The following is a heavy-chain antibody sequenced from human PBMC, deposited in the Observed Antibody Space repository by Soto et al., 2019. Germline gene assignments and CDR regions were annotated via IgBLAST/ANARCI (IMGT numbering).Heavy chain of an antibody. CDR2: IKEDGSVK. Sequence: EVQLVESGGGLVQSGGSLRLSCAASGFIFSHYWMTWVRQAPGKGLEWVANIKEDGSVKYYVDSLKGRFAISRDNAKNSLFLQVNSLIAEDTAVYYCARIGYSSSSLDYWGQGTLVTVSS. V-gene: IGHV3-7*05. CDR1: GFIFSHYW. J-gene: IGHJ4*02. CDR3: ARIGYSSSSLDY. D-gene: IGHD6-6*01.